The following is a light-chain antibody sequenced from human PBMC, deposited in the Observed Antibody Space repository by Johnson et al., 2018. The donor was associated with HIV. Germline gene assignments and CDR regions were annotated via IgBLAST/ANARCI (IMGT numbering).Light chain of an antibody. CDR3: GTWDSSLNAYV. CDR1: SSNIGKNY. CDR2: ENK. V-gene: IGLV1-51*02. Sequence: QSVLTQPPSVSAAPGQMVSISCSGSSSNIGKNYVSWYQQFPGTAPKLLIHENKKRPSGIPDRVSGSKSGTSATLGITGLQTGDEADYYCGTWDSSLNAYVSGTVTKFTVL. J-gene: IGLJ1*01.